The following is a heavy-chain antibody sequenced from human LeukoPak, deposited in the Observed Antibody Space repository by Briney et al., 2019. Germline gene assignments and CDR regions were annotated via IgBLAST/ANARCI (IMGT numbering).Heavy chain of an antibody. D-gene: IGHD2-21*01. Sequence: ASMKVSCKASGYTLTNYGVSWVRQAPGQGLEWMGWISAYNGNTNYAQNLQGRVTLTTDTSTTTASLELRSLRSDDTAVYYCARGAYCGGDCSSSDAFDIWGQGTMVTVSS. CDR3: ARGAYCGGDCSSSDAFDI. J-gene: IGHJ3*02. V-gene: IGHV1-18*01. CDR2: ISAYNGNT. CDR1: GYTLTNYG.